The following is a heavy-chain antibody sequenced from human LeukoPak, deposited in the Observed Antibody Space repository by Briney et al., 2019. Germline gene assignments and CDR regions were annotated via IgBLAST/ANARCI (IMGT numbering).Heavy chain of an antibody. V-gene: IGHV4-59*01. D-gene: IGHD6-19*01. CDR1: GGPISSYY. CDR3: ARGGGGEYSSGWYDY. Sequence: SETLSLTCTVSGGPISSYYWSWIRQPPGKGLEWIGYIYYSGTTNYNPSLKSRVTISVATSKNQFSLNLSSVTAADTAVYYCARGGGGEYSSGWYDYWGQGTLVTVSS. CDR2: IYYSGTT. J-gene: IGHJ4*02.